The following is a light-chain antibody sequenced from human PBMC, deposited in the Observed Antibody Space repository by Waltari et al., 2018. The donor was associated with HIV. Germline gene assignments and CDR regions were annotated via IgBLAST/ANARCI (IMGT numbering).Light chain of an antibody. Sequence: EIVMPQSPATLSVFPGESATLSCRARQSISSNLAWYQHKPGRAPRPLIVCASTRATGIPARFTGSGSGTDFTLTISSVQSEDVAVYYCQQYADWPPLTFGGGTKVEIK. V-gene: IGKV3-15*01. J-gene: IGKJ4*02. CDR2: CAS. CDR3: QQYADWPPLT. CDR1: QSISSN.